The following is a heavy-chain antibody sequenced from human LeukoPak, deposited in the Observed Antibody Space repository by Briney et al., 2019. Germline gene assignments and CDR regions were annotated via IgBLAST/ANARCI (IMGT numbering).Heavy chain of an antibody. D-gene: IGHD6-13*01. Sequence: PSETLSLTCTVSGGSISSYYWTWIRQPAGKGLEWIGRIHASGSTSSNPSLKSRVTVSLDTSKNQFSLRLSSMTVADTAVYYCARYSSSWYYFDYWGQGTLVTVSS. CDR1: GGSISSYY. J-gene: IGHJ4*02. CDR3: ARYSSSWYYFDY. V-gene: IGHV4-4*07. CDR2: IHASGST.